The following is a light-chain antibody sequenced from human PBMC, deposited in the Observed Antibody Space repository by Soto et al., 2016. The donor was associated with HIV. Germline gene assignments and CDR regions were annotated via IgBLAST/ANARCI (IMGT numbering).Light chain of an antibody. V-gene: IGLV3-19*01. CDR3: MSRDNNTNPVI. Sequence: SSELTQDPAVSVALGQTVKITCQRDSLRSYYATWYQQKPGQAPVFVIYGQSNRPSGIPDRFSGSSSGNTASLTITGAQAEDEADYYCMSRDNNTNPVIFGGGTKLTVL. CDR2: GQS. J-gene: IGLJ2*01. CDR1: SLRSYY.